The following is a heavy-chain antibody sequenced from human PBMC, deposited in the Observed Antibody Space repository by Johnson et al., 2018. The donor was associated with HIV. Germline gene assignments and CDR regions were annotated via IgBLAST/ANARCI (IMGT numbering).Heavy chain of an antibody. J-gene: IGHJ3*01. D-gene: IGHD6-19*01. CDR2: IYWDGSST. V-gene: IGHV3-20*04. Sequence: EMQLVESGGGVVRPGGSLRLSCAASGFNFDDYGMSWVRQDPGKGLEWVPGIYWDGSSTGYADSGKGRFTLSRDHANNSLYLQMNSLRAEDTALYYCARDHMGPVNRRVQWLVPRGFDFWGQGTMVTVAS. CDR3: ARDHMGPVNRRVQWLVPRGFDF. CDR1: GFNFDDYG.